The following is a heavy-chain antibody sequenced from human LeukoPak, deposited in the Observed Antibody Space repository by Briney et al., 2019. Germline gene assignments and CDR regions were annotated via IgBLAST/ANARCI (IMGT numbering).Heavy chain of an antibody. CDR3: ARCYASGSYGIDY. CDR1: GFTFGSYS. CDR2: ISSSSSYI. D-gene: IGHD3-10*01. Sequence: GGSLRLSCAASGFTFGSYSMNWVRQVPGKGLQWVSSISSSSSYIYYADSVKGRFTVSRDNAKNSLSLQMNSLGAEDTAVYYCARCYASGSYGIDYWGQGTLVTVSS. V-gene: IGHV3-21*01. J-gene: IGHJ4*02.